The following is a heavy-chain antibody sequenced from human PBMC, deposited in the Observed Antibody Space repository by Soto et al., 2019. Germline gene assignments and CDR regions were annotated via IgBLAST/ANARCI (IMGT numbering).Heavy chain of an antibody. J-gene: IGHJ6*02. CDR1: GFSFSSYA. CDR2: ISGSGDST. V-gene: IGHV3-23*01. CDR3: AKDRDGAAAGPTKFYAMDV. Sequence: EVQLLVSGGGLVQPWGSLRISWAASGFSFSSYAMSWVRQAPGKGLECVSVISGSGDSTYYADSVRGRFTISRDNSKNTLYLQMNSLRAEDTAVYYCAKDRDGAAAGPTKFYAMDVWGQGTTVTVSS. D-gene: IGHD6-13*01.